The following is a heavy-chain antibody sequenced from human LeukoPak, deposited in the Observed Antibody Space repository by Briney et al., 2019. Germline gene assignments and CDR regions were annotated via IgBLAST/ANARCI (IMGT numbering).Heavy chain of an antibody. D-gene: IGHD3-16*02. CDR2: IYVTGST. V-gene: IGHV4-59*08. Sequence: PSETLSLTCIVSGGSIGTYYWSWIRQSPGKGLEWIGYIYVTGSTRYNPYLQSRVTISVDTSRNQFFLKMSSVTAADTAVYYCTRHIGGGIEDMDVWGTGTKVTVSS. J-gene: IGHJ6*03. CDR3: TRHIGGGIEDMDV. CDR1: GGSIGTYY.